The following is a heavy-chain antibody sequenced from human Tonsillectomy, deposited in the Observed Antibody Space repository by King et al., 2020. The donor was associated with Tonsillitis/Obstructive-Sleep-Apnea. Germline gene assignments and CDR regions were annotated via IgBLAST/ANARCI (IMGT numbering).Heavy chain of an antibody. J-gene: IGHJ4*02. CDR3: TGRNQFDY. V-gene: IGHV3-15*01. D-gene: IGHD1-14*01. CDR2: IKSKTDGGTT. CDR1: GFTFSNAW. Sequence: VQLVESGGGLLKPGGSLRLSCVVSGFTFSNAWMSWVRQAPGKGLEWVGRIKSKTDGGTTDYAAPAKGRFTISRDDSKNTLYLQMNSLKTEDTAMYYCTGRNQFDYWGQGTLVTVSS.